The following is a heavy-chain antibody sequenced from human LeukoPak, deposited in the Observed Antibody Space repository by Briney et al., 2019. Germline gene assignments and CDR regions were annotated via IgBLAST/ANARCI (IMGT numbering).Heavy chain of an antibody. CDR3: AKDKSELYSGSGSKPSYYYYYYMDV. V-gene: IGHV3-43D*03. Sequence: GSLRLSCAASGFNFNKYALHWVRQGPGKGLEWVSLITWNGDFTYYADSVKGRFTISRDNSKNSLYLQMNSLKPEDTALYYCAKDKSELYSGSGSKPSYYYYYYMDVWGKGTTVTVSS. J-gene: IGHJ6*03. CDR2: ITWNGDFT. D-gene: IGHD3-10*01. CDR1: GFNFNKYA.